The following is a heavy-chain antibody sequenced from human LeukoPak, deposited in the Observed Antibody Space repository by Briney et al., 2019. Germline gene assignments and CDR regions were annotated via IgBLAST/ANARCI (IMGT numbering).Heavy chain of an antibody. Sequence: GGSLRLSCAASGFTFSSYGMHWVRQAPGKGLEWVAVIWYDGSNKYYADSVKGRFTISRDNSKNTLYLQMNSLGAEDTAMYYCARANDYGDYGYWGQGTLVTVSS. J-gene: IGHJ4*02. CDR3: ARANDYGDYGY. D-gene: IGHD4-17*01. CDR1: GFTFSSYG. CDR2: IWYDGSNK. V-gene: IGHV3-33*01.